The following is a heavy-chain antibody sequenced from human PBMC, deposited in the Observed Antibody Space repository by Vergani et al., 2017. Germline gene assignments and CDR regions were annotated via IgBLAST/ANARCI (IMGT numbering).Heavy chain of an antibody. CDR1: GFTFDDYA. CDR3: AKDEDLGY. V-gene: IGHV3-9*01. Sequence: EVQLVESGGGLVQPGRSLRLSCAASGFTFDDYALHWVRQAPGQGLEWVSGISWNSGSIGYADSVKGRFTISRDNAKNSLYLQMNSLRAEDTALYYCAKDEDLGYWGQGTLVTVSS. J-gene: IGHJ4*02. CDR2: ISWNSGSI. D-gene: IGHD2-15*01.